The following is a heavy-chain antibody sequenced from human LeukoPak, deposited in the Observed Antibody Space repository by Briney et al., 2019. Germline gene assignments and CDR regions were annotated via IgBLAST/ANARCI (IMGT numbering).Heavy chain of an antibody. CDR1: GCTFGDYA. CDR3: SRAYSTGWLGINDF. J-gene: IGHJ4*02. CDR2: IRNKANGGTA. V-gene: IGHV3-49*04. D-gene: IGHD6-19*01. Sequence: GRSLRLSCTASGCTFGDYAMTWVRQAPGKGLEWVGFIRNKANGGTADYAASVKGRFTISRNDSKTIAYLQMNSLKNEDTAVYFCSRAYSTGWLGINDFWGQGALVTVSS.